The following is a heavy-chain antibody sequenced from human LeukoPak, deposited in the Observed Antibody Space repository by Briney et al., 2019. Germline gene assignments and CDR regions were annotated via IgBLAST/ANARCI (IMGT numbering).Heavy chain of an antibody. CDR1: VYTFTSYG. D-gene: IGHD2-2*01. Sequence: ASVKVSRKSSVYTFTSYGISWVRQPPGPGLELMGWISAYNGNTNYAQKLQGRGTITTDTSTSTAYMELRSLGSDDTAVYCCARSAYQLPYFDYWGQGTLVTVSS. CDR3: ARSAYQLPYFDY. V-gene: IGHV1-18*01. CDR2: ISAYNGNT. J-gene: IGHJ4*02.